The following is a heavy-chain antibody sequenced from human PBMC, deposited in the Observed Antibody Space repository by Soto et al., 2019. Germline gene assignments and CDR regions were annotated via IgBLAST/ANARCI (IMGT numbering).Heavy chain of an antibody. Sequence: EVQLVESGGGVARPGESLRLSCVGSDFTFQNYGMNWVRQFPGKGLEWVCGINWNGATTGCADSVKGRFAVSRDNVKSSIFLQLNSLTPGDTALYYCARGLAVIELWGQGTMVTVSS. CDR3: ARGLAVIEL. CDR2: INWNGATT. CDR1: DFTFQNYG. V-gene: IGHV3-20*04. J-gene: IGHJ3*01. D-gene: IGHD3-10*01.